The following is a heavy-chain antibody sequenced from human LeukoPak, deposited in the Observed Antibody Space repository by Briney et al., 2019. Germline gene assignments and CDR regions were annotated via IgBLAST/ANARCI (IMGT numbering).Heavy chain of an antibody. V-gene: IGHV3-30*04. CDR3: ARDMGRAATLLIFYYGMDV. Sequence: SGGSLRLSCAASGFTFSSYAMHWVRQAPGKGLEWVAVISYDGSNKYYADSVKGRFTISRDNSKNTLYLQMNSLRAEDTAVYYCARDMGRAATLLIFYYGMDVWGQGTTVTVSS. J-gene: IGHJ6*02. D-gene: IGHD2-15*01. CDR1: GFTFSSYA. CDR2: ISYDGSNK.